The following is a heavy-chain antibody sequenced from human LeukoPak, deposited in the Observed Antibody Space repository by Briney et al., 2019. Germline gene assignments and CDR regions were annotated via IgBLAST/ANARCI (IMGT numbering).Heavy chain of an antibody. J-gene: IGHJ4*02. CDR3: ARGPHTGVNYYDSSGYYY. V-gene: IGHV4-34*01. D-gene: IGHD3-22*01. CDR2: INHSGST. Sequence: SETLSLTCAVYGGSFSGYYWSWICQPPGKGLEWIGEINHSGSTNYNPSLKSRVTISVDTSKNQFSLKLSSVTAADTAVYYCARGPHTGVNYYDSSGYYYWGQGILVTVSS. CDR1: GGSFSGYY.